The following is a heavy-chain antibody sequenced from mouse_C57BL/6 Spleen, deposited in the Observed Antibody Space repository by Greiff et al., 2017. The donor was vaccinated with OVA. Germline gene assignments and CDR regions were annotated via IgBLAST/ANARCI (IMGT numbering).Heavy chain of an antibody. J-gene: IGHJ2*01. Sequence: QVQLQQPGAELVRPGSSVKLSCKASGYTFTSYWMHWVKQRPIQGLEWIGNIDPSDSETHYNQKFKDKATVTVDKSSNTAYMQLSSLTSEDSAVYYCARYYYGRSYFDDWGQVTTLTVSS. CDR3: ARYYYGRSYFDD. V-gene: IGHV1-52*01. CDR2: IDPSDSET. CDR1: GYTFTSYW. D-gene: IGHD1-1*01.